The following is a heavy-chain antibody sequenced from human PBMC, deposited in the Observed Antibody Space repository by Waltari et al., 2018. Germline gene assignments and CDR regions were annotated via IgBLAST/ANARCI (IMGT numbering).Heavy chain of an antibody. J-gene: IGHJ4*02. D-gene: IGHD6-19*01. Sequence: EVQLVESGGGLVQPGGSLRLSCAASGFTFSSYSMNWVRQAPGKGLEWVSYISSSSGTIYYADSVKGGFTISRDNAKNSLYLQMNSLRAEDTAVYYCARRYSSGFDYWGQGPLVTVSS. V-gene: IGHV3-48*04. CDR3: ARRYSSGFDY. CDR1: GFTFSSYS. CDR2: ISSSSGTI.